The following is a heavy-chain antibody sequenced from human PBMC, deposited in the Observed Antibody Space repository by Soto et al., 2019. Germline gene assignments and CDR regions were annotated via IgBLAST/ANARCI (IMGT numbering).Heavy chain of an antibody. CDR3: ARELGLPENGELLFNYYYMDV. J-gene: IGHJ6*03. Sequence: QVQLQQSGPGLVKPSQTLSLTCAISGDSVSSNSAAWNWIRQSPSRGLEWLGRTYYRSKWYNDYAVSVKSRITINPDTSKNQFSLQLNSVTPEDTAVYYCARELGLPENGELLFNYYYMDVWGKGTTVTVSS. V-gene: IGHV6-1*01. D-gene: IGHD3-10*01. CDR1: GDSVSSNSAA. CDR2: TYYRSKWYN.